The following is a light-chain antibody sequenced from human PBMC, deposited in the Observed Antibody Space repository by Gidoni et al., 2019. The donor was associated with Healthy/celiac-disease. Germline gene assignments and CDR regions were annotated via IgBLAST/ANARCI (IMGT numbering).Light chain of an antibody. J-gene: IGKJ4*01. CDR1: QSVSSY. Sequence: EIVLTQSPATLSLSPGERATLSCRASQSVSSYLAWYQQKPGQAPRLLIYYASNRATGIPARFSGSGSGTDFTLTISSLEPEDFAVYYCQQRSNWPLTFGGXTKVEIK. CDR2: YAS. V-gene: IGKV3-11*01. CDR3: QQRSNWPLT.